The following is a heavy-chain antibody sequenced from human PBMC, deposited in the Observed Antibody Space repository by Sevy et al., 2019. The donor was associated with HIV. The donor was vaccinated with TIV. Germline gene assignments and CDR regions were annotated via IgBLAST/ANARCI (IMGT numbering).Heavy chain of an antibody. CDR3: AKHEAATPYYYYGMDV. D-gene: IGHD2-15*01. CDR1: GFTFSSDG. V-gene: IGHV3-30*18. J-gene: IGHJ6*02. Sequence: AGSLRLSCAASGFTFSSDGMHWVLQAPGKELEWVAVISYDGSNKFYADSVKGRFTISRDNSKNTLYLQMNSLRADDTAVYYCAKHEAATPYYYYGMDVWGQGTPVTVSS. CDR2: ISYDGSNK.